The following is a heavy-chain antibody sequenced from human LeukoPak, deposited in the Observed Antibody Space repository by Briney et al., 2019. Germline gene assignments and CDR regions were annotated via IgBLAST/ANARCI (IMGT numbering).Heavy chain of an antibody. Sequence: PGGSLRLSCAASGFTFDDYGMSWVRQAPGKGLEWVSGINWNGGSTGYADSVKGRFTISRGNAKNSLYLQMNSLRAEDTALYYCARGVVAGQYYYYMDVWGKGTTVTVSS. D-gene: IGHD6-19*01. CDR3: ARGVVAGQYYYYMDV. J-gene: IGHJ6*03. CDR2: INWNGGST. V-gene: IGHV3-20*04. CDR1: GFTFDDYG.